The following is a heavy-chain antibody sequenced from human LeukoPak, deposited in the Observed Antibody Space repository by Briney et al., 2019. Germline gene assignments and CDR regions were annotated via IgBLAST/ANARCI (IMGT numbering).Heavy chain of an antibody. Sequence: GASVKVSCKASVDTFTICHDSWVRQAPGQGLEWMGWISTYDGNTNYAQNFQGRVAMTTDTSTSTAYMELRSLRSDDTAVYYCARDFATWYFVYGGQGTLVTVSS. V-gene: IGHV1-18*01. J-gene: IGHJ4*02. CDR3: ARDFATWYFVY. D-gene: IGHD2-15*01. CDR2: ISTYDGNT. CDR1: VDTFTICH.